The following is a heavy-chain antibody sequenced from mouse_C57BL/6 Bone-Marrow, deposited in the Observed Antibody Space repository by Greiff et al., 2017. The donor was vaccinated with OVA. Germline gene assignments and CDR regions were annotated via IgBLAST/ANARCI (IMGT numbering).Heavy chain of an antibody. CDR1: GYAFTNYL. Sequence: VQLKESGAELVRPGTSVKVSCKASGYAFTNYLIEWVKQRPGQGLEWIGVINPGSGGTNYNEKFKGKATLTADKSSSTAYMQLSSLTSEDSAVYFCARSKMTYSTFFDYWGQGTTLTVSS. CDR2: INPGSGGT. CDR3: ARSKMTYSTFFDY. V-gene: IGHV1-54*01. J-gene: IGHJ2*01. D-gene: IGHD2-5*01.